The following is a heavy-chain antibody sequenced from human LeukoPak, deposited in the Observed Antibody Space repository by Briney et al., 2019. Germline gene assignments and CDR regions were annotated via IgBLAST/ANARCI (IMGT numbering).Heavy chain of an antibody. CDR2: IYYSGST. D-gene: IGHD3-3*01. CDR1: GGSISSSSYY. V-gene: IGHV4-39*01. CDR3: ARHNDFWRDNWFDP. Sequence: SETLSLTCTVSGGSISSSSYYWGWIRQPPGKGLEWIGSIYYSGSTYYNPSLKSRVTISVDTSKNQFSLKLSSVTAADTAVYYCARHNDFWRDNWFDPWGQGTLVTVSS. J-gene: IGHJ5*02.